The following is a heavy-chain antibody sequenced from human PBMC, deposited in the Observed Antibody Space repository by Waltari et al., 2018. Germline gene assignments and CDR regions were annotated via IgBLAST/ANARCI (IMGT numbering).Heavy chain of an antibody. D-gene: IGHD1-7*01. CDR2: IWYDGSNK. CDR1: GFTFSSYG. Sequence: QVQLVESGGGVVQPGRSLRLSCAASGFTFSSYGMHWVRQAPGKGLEWVAVIWYDGSNKYYADSVKGRFTISRDNSKNTLYLQMNSLRAEDTAVYYCAKDLLTTGTTGTGFDYWGQGTLVTVSS. J-gene: IGHJ4*02. CDR3: AKDLLTTGTTGTGFDY. V-gene: IGHV3-33*06.